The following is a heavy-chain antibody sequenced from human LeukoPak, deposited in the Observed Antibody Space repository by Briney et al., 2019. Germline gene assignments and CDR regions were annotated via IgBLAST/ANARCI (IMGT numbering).Heavy chain of an antibody. Sequence: SETLSLTCAVYGGSFSGYYWSWIRQPPGKGLEWVGEINHSGSTNYNPSLKSRVTISVDTSKNQFSLKLSSVTAADTAVYYCARGRFCCCSSCYFGRVNWFDPWGQGTLVTVSS. CDR3: ARGRFCCCSSCYFGRVNWFDP. J-gene: IGHJ5*02. D-gene: IGHD2-2*01. CDR2: INHSGST. V-gene: IGHV4-34*01. CDR1: GGSFSGYY.